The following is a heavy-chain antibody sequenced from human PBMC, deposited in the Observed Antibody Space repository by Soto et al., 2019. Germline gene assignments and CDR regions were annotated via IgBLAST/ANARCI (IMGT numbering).Heavy chain of an antibody. Sequence: QSTLKESGPTLVKPTQTLTLTCSFSGFSLTTSGIAVAWIRQPPGKALEWLALIDWSDEKRYSPSLQNRLTITKDTSTNRVVLTVTYMDPVDTATYYCVRRRSGSFDSWGQGTLITVSS. CDR2: IDWSDEK. J-gene: IGHJ4*02. CDR3: VRRRSGSFDS. CDR1: GFSLTTSGIA. V-gene: IGHV2-5*01. D-gene: IGHD3-3*01.